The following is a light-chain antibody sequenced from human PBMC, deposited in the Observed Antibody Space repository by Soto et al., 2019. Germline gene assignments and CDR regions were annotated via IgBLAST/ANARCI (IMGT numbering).Light chain of an antibody. Sequence: QSALTQPPSASGSPGQSVTISCTGSSRDVGGYNYVSWYQQYPGKAPKLMIYEVSKRPSGVPDRFSGSKSGNTASLTVSGLQSADEADYYCSSYAGTNNFGVFGGGTQLTVL. CDR3: SSYAGTNNFGV. J-gene: IGLJ3*02. CDR2: EVS. CDR1: SRDVGGYNY. V-gene: IGLV2-8*01.